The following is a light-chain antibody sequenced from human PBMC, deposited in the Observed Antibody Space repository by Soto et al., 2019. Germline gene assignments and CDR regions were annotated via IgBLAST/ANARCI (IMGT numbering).Light chain of an antibody. V-gene: IGLV2-14*01. CDR3: SSYTNSNPPYV. J-gene: IGLJ1*01. CDR2: DVN. CDR1: SSDVGGYNY. Sequence: QSALTQAASVSGCPGQSITISCTGTSSDVGGYNYVSWYQQHPGKAPKLMIYDVNDRPSGVSNRFSGSKSGNTASLTISGLQAEDEADYYCSSYTNSNPPYVFGTGTKVTVL.